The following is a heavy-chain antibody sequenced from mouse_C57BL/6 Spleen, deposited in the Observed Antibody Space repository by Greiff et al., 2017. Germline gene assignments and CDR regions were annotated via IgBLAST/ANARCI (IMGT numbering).Heavy chain of an antibody. CDR3: ALLLLEFAY. CDR2: IHPNSGST. CDR1: GYTFTSYW. D-gene: IGHD1-1*01. J-gene: IGHJ3*01. Sequence: QVQLQQPGAELVKPGASVKLSCKASGYTFTSYWMHWVKQRPGQGLEWIGMIHPNSGSTNYNEKFKSKATLTVDKSSSTAYMQLSSLTSEDSAVYYCALLLLEFAYWGQGTLVTVSA. V-gene: IGHV1-64*01.